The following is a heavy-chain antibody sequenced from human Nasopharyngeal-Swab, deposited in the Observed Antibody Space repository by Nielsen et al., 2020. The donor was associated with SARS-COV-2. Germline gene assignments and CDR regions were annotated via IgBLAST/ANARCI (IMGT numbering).Heavy chain of an antibody. V-gene: IGHV3-48*02. CDR2: ISSSSSTI. Sequence: GSSLNISCAASGFTFSSYIMNWVRQAPGKVLEWVSYISSSSSTIYYADSVKGRFTISRDNAKNSLYLQMNSLRDEETAVYYCARGPHSSSWSDYYYYGMDVWGQGTTVTVSS. CDR1: GFTFSSYI. D-gene: IGHD6-13*01. CDR3: ARGPHSSSWSDYYYYGMDV. J-gene: IGHJ6*02.